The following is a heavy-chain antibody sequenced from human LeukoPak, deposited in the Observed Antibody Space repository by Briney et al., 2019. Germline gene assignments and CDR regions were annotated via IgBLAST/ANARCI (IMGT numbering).Heavy chain of an antibody. CDR1: GFPFCAYG. CDR2: IRADGSDK. D-gene: IGHD6-13*01. Sequence: GGSLRLSCAASGFPFCAYGMHWVRQAPGKGLEWVACIRADGSDKQYGDSVKGRFTISRDNSKNTLFLQMNSLRAEDTAVYYCAKTYSNSWYFDYWGQGTLVTVSS. CDR3: AKTYSNSWYFDY. J-gene: IGHJ4*02. V-gene: IGHV3-30*02.